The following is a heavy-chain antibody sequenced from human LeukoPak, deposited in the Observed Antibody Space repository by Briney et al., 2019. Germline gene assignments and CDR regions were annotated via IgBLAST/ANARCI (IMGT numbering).Heavy chain of an antibody. V-gene: IGHV4-59*01. Sequence: SETLSLTCTVSGGSINSYYWSWIRQPPGKGLEWIGYIYYAGSTNYNPSLKSRVTISVDTSKNQFSPKLTSITAADTAVYYCARVRGGTYNHYFDYWGQGTLVTVSS. CDR1: GGSINSYY. CDR2: IYYAGST. J-gene: IGHJ4*02. D-gene: IGHD5-24*01. CDR3: ARVRGGTYNHYFDY.